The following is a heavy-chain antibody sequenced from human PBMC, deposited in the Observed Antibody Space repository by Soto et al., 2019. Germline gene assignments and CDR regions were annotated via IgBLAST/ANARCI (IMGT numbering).Heavy chain of an antibody. J-gene: IGHJ4*02. CDR2: IYYSGST. CDR3: ARQGIGRDGDILTGYSARLVDY. Sequence: SETLSLTCTVSGGSISSSSYYWGWIRQPPGKGLEWIGSIYYSGSTYYNPSLKSRVTISVDTSKNQFSLKLSSVTAADTAVYYCARQGIGRDGDILTGYSARLVDYWGQGTLVTVSS. D-gene: IGHD3-9*01. CDR1: GGSISSSSYY. V-gene: IGHV4-39*01.